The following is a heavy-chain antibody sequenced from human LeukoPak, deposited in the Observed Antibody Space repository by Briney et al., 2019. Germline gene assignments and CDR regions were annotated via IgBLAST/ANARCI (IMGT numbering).Heavy chain of an antibody. J-gene: IGHJ3*02. D-gene: IGHD3-3*01. Sequence: PSETLSLTCTVSGGSISSYYWSWIRQPPGKGLEWIGYIYYSGSTNYNPSLKSRVTISVDTSKNQFSPKLSSVTAADTAVYYCARRRYDFWSGPNDAFDIWGQGTMVTVSS. CDR2: IYYSGST. CDR1: GGSISSYY. CDR3: ARRRYDFWSGPNDAFDI. V-gene: IGHV4-59*01.